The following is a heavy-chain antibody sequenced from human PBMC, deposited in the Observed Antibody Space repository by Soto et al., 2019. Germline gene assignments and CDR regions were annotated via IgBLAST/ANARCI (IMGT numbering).Heavy chain of an antibody. D-gene: IGHD5-18*01. CDR2: TYYSGST. CDR3: ADRTAMVNHDAFDI. Sequence: SETLSLTCTVSGGSIGSSSYYWGWIRQPPGKGLEWIGSTYYSGSTYYNPSLKSRVTISVDTSKNQFSLKLSSVTAADTAVYYCADRTAMVNHDAFDIWGQGTMVTVSS. V-gene: IGHV4-39*01. CDR1: GGSIGSSSYY. J-gene: IGHJ3*02.